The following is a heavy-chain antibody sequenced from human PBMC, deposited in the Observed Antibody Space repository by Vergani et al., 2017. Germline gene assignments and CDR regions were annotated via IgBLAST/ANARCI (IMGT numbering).Heavy chain of an antibody. CDR3: AREATVLTPLDL. J-gene: IGHJ5*02. Sequence: QVQLVQSGAEVKKPGASVKVSCKASGYSFNSYGVTWVRQAPGQGIEWMGWISAYNGNTNYAQKLQGRVTMITDTSTSTGYMELRSLRSDDTAVYYCAREATVLTPLDLWGQGTLVTVSS. V-gene: IGHV1-18*01. D-gene: IGHD4-23*01. CDR2: ISAYNGNT. CDR1: GYSFNSYG.